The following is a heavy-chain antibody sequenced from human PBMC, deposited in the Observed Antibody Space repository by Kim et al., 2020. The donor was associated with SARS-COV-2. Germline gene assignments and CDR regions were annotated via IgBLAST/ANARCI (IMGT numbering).Heavy chain of an antibody. Sequence: ASVKVSCKASGYTFTSYDINWVRQATGQGLEWMGWMNPNSGNTGYAQKFQGRVTMTRNTSISTAYMELSSLRSEDTAVYYCARDFDQQLVRGNWFDPWGQGTLVTVSS. CDR1: GYTFTSYD. D-gene: IGHD6-13*01. J-gene: IGHJ5*02. V-gene: IGHV1-8*01. CDR2: MNPNSGNT. CDR3: ARDFDQQLVRGNWFDP.